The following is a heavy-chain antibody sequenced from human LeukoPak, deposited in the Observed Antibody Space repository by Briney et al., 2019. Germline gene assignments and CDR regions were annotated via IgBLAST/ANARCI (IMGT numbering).Heavy chain of an antibody. CDR2: IRSKAYGGTT. Sequence: GGSLRLSCTASGFTFGDYAMSWVRQAPGKGLEWVGFIRSKAYGGTTEYAASAKGRFTISRDDSKSIAYLQMNSLKTEDTAVYYCTRDRGAHYDFWSGFTLYYYYYGMDVWGQGTTVTVSS. V-gene: IGHV3-49*04. J-gene: IGHJ6*02. CDR3: TRDRGAHYDFWSGFTLYYYYYGMDV. CDR1: GFTFGDYA. D-gene: IGHD3-3*01.